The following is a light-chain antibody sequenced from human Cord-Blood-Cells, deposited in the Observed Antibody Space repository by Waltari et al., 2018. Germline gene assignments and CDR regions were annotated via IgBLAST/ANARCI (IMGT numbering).Light chain of an antibody. V-gene: IGKV1-39*01. CDR2: AAS. Sequence: DIQMTQSPSSLSASVGDRVTITCQASQSISSYLNWYQQKPGKAPKLLIYAASSLQSGVPSRFSGSGSGTDFTLTISSMQPVDFATDYGQQSYRMRHFGGGTKVEIK. CDR1: QSISSY. CDR3: QQSYRMRH. J-gene: IGKJ4*01.